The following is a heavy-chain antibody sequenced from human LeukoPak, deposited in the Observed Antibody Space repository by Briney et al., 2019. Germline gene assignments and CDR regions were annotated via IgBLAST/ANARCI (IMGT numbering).Heavy chain of an antibody. CDR1: GLTFSSTW. CDR3: ARVPWTAAAD. Sequence: GGSLRLSCAASGLTFSSTWMNWVRQAPGKGLEWVASINEDGSEKHYVGSVKGRFTISRDNAKNSVYLQMKSLRAEDTAVYYCARVPWTAAADWGQGTLVTVSS. D-gene: IGHD6-13*01. V-gene: IGHV3-7*01. CDR2: INEDGSEK. J-gene: IGHJ4*02.